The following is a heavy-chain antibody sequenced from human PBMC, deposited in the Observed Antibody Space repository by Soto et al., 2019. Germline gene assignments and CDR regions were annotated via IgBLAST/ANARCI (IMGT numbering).Heavy chain of an antibody. D-gene: IGHD6-19*01. V-gene: IGHV4-30-2*01. Sequence: SETLSLTCAVSGGSISSGGYSWSWILQPPGKGLEWIGYIYHSGSTYYNPSLKSRVTISVDRSKNQFSLKLSSVTASDTAMYYCALAVADDYYYYGMDVWGQGTTVTVSS. J-gene: IGHJ6*02. CDR3: ALAVADDYYYYGMDV. CDR2: IYHSGST. CDR1: GGSISSGGYS.